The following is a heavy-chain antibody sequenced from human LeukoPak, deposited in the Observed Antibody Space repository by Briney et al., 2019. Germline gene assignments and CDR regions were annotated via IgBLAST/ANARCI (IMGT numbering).Heavy chain of an antibody. CDR1: GFTFSSYG. CDR3: ADSGWYPGGYYMDV. J-gene: IGHJ6*03. CDR2: IRYDGSNK. Sequence: GGSLRLSCAASGFTFSSYGMHWVRQAPGKGLEWVAFIRYDGSNKYYADSVKGRFTISRDNAKNSLYLQMNSLRAEDTAVYYCADSGWYPGGYYMDVWGKGTTVTVSS. D-gene: IGHD6-19*01. V-gene: IGHV3-30*02.